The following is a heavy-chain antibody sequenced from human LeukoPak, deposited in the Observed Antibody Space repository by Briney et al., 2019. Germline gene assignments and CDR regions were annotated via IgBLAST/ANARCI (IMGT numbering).Heavy chain of an antibody. D-gene: IGHD3-22*01. J-gene: IGHJ4*02. CDR1: GHTFTSYG. V-gene: IGHV1-18*01. Sequence: ASVKVSCKASGHTFTSYGISWVRQAPGQGLEWMGWISAYNGNTNYAQKLQGRVTMTTDTSTSTAYMELRSLRSDDTAVYYCARVPRAHYYDSSGPYGYWGQGTLVTVSS. CDR3: ARVPRAHYYDSSGPYGY. CDR2: ISAYNGNT.